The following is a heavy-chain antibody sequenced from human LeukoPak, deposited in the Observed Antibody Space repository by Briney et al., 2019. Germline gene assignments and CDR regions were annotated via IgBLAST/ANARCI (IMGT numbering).Heavy chain of an antibody. CDR1: GGSISSYY. V-gene: IGHV4-59*12. CDR2: IYYSGST. Sequence: SETLSLTCTVSGGSISSYYWSWIRQPPGKGLEWIGYIYYSGSTNYNPSLKSRVTISVDTSKNQFSLQLSSVTAADTAVYYCARAAAGIQRDFDYWGQGTLVTVSS. J-gene: IGHJ4*02. D-gene: IGHD6-13*01. CDR3: ARAAAGIQRDFDY.